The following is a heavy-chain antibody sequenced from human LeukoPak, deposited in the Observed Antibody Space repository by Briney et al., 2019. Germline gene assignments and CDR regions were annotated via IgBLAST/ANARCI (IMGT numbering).Heavy chain of an antibody. V-gene: IGHV3-30*18. J-gene: IGHJ4*02. Sequence: GGSLRLSCAASGFTFSNYGMHWVRQAPGKGLEWVAVVADDGRDKHHADSVKGRFTISRDNSKNMLLLQMNGLRPEDTAVYYCAKDGALSAAAYYFDYWGQGTLVTVSS. CDR3: AKDGALSAAAYYFDY. CDR2: VADDGRDK. CDR1: GFTFSNYG. D-gene: IGHD4/OR15-4a*01.